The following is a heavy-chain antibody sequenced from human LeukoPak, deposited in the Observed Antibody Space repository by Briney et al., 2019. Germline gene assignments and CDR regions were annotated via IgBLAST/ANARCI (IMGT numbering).Heavy chain of an antibody. D-gene: IGHD6-13*01. V-gene: IGHV3-53*01. CDR1: GFTVSSNY. CDR3: ARRIASNGELAWFDP. Sequence: GGSLGLSCAASGFTVSSNYMSWVRQAPGKGLEWVSVIYSGGSTYYADSVKGRFTISRDNSKNTLYLQMNSLRAEDTAVYYCARRIASNGELAWFDPWGQGTLVTVSS. J-gene: IGHJ5*02. CDR2: IYSGGST.